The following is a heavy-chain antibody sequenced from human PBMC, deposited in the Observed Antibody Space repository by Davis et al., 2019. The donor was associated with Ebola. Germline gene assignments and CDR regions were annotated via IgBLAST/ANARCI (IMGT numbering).Heavy chain of an antibody. V-gene: IGHV1-58*01. CDR2: IVVVSGYT. Sequence: SVKVSCKASAFTFTSSTVQWVRQARGQRLEWIGWIVVVSGYTNYAQNFHERVTITRDMSTSTVYMELNSLRSEDTAVYYWAALPDHFDSSGSTDYFDYWGQGTLVTVSS. CDR1: AFTFTSST. D-gene: IGHD3-22*01. CDR3: AALPDHFDSSGSTDYFDY. J-gene: IGHJ4*02.